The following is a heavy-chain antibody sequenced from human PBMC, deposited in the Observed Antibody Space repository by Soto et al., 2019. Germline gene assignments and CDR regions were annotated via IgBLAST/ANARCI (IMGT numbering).Heavy chain of an antibody. Sequence: EVQLVESGGGLVQPGGSLRLSCAASGFSFSNFWMSWLRQAPGKGLEWVANTKEDEREKYYVDSVKGRFTIPRDDAVNSLYLQMNDLRAEDTAVYFCAREGSGYSVIWGQGTLVTVSS. D-gene: IGHD4-4*01. CDR2: TKEDEREK. CDR1: GFSFSNFW. J-gene: IGHJ4*02. CDR3: AREGSGYSVI. V-gene: IGHV3-7*01.